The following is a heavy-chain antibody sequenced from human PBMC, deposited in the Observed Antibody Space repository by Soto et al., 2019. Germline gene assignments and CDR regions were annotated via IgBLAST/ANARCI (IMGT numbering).Heavy chain of an antibody. CDR3: ARPSGSYLYYFDY. CDR1: RGSISSSSYS. D-gene: IGHD1-26*01. V-gene: IGHV4-39*01. J-gene: IGHJ4*02. Sequence: TSETLSLTCAVSRGSISSSSYSWGWIRQPPGKGLEWIGSIYYSGSTYYNPSLKSRVTISVDTSKNQFSLKLSSVTAADTAVYYCARPSGSYLYYFDYWGQGTLVTVS. CDR2: IYYSGST.